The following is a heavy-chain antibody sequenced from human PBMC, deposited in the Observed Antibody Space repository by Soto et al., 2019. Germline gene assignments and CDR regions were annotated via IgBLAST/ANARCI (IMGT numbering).Heavy chain of an antibody. J-gene: IGHJ4*02. CDR2: IYPGDSDT. D-gene: IGHD3-22*01. V-gene: IGHV5-51*01. Sequence: PGESLKISCKGPGYTFSSDWIALVRQMPGKVLELMGIIYPGDSDTRYSPSFQGQVTISADKSISTAYLQWSGLKASDTAMYYCARHSAFYYDSSGPSYFDYWGQGALVTVSS. CDR1: GYTFSSDW. CDR3: ARHSAFYYDSSGPSYFDY.